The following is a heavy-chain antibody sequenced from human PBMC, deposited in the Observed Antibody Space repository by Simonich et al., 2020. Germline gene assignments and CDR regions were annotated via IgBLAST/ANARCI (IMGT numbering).Heavy chain of an antibody. V-gene: IGHV4-39*01. CDR1: GGSLSSSIYY. CDR3: ARHAGFAFDI. Sequence: QLQLQESGPGLVKPSETLSLTCTVSGGSLSSSIYYWGWIRQPPGKGLEWIGRIYYRGSTYYNPSLKSRVTISVDTSKNQFSLKLSSVTAADTAGYYCARHAGFAFDIWGQGTMVTVSS. J-gene: IGHJ3*02. CDR2: IYYRGST. D-gene: IGHD6-13*01.